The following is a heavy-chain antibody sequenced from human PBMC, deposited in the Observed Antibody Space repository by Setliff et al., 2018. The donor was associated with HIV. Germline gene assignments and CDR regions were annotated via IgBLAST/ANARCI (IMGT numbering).Heavy chain of an antibody. D-gene: IGHD1-26*01. CDR2: ISDDTSTV. CDR3: ARNTDVDIVYRPFHI. V-gene: IGHV3-48*04. Sequence: GGSLRLSCAASGFTFSNYNMNWVRQAPGEGLEWDSYISDDTSTVYYVGSVRGRFTISRDNAKDSLYLQMNRLRAEDTAVYYCARNTDVDIVYRPFHIWGQGTMVTVSS. CDR1: GFTFSNYN. J-gene: IGHJ3*02.